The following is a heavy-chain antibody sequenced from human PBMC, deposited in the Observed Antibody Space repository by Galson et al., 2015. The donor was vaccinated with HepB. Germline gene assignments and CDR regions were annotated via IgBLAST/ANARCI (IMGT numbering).Heavy chain of an antibody. CDR3: SRDITVFGVTIGYYGMDV. Sequence: SLRLSCAASGFTFGDYATNWFRQAPGKGLEWVGLIRSKAYGGTTEYAASVKGRFTISRDDSKSIAYLQMNSLKTEDTAVYYCSRDITVFGVTIGYYGMDVWGQGTTVTVSS. J-gene: IGHJ6*02. V-gene: IGHV3-49*03. D-gene: IGHD3-3*01. CDR2: IRSKAYGGTT. CDR1: GFTFGDYA.